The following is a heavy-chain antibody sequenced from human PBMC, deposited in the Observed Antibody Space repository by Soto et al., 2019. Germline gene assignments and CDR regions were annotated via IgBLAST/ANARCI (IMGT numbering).Heavy chain of an antibody. J-gene: IGHJ4*01. CDR3: ARGVLH. CDR2: ISYSVST. CDR1: GGSISSGGYY. V-gene: IGHV4-31*03. Sequence: QVQLQDSCPGLVQPSQTLSLTCTVSGGSISSGGYYWSWIRQHPGTGLEWIGDISYSVSTYCNTSLTSRVTISVDTSRNPFSMIVHSVTAAETAVYYCARGVLHWGQGTLVTXSS.